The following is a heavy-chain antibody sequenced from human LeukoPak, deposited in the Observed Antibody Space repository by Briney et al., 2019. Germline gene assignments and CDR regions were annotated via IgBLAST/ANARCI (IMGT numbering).Heavy chain of an antibody. CDR3: ARHDFYSNYPHNWFDP. CDR2: IYHSGST. J-gene: IGHJ5*02. D-gene: IGHD4-11*01. CDR1: AYSISSGYY. V-gene: IGHV4-38-2*01. Sequence: SETLSLTCAVSAYSISSGYYWGWIRPPPGKGLEWIGSIYHSGSTYYNPSLKSRVTISVDTSKNQFSLKLSSVTAADTAVYYCARHDFYSNYPHNWFDPWGQGTLVTVSS.